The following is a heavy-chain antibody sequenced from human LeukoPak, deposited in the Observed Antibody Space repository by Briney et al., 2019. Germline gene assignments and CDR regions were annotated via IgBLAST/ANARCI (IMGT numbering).Heavy chain of an antibody. CDR1: GFPYDVQT. Sequence: GGSLRLSCVASGFPYDVQTMSWVRQAPGKGLEWVASMREDGREIHYVDSVKGRFTISRDNPMNSLYLQMNSLRAEDTAVYYCARGGATGGRFENWGQGTLVTVSS. J-gene: IGHJ4*02. V-gene: IGHV3-7*01. D-gene: IGHD1-26*01. CDR3: ARGGATGGRFEN. CDR2: MREDGREI.